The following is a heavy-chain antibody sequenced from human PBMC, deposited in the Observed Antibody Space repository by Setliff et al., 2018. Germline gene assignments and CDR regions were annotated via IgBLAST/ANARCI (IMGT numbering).Heavy chain of an antibody. CDR1: GYAFTNYG. Sequence: ASVKVSCKASGYAFTNYGITWVRQAPGQGLEWMGWISAYDGNTKFAQNIQGRVTLTTDTPTSTAYMELRSLRSDDTAVYYCARSPPNRGSGSGWYGDFWGQGTLVTVSS. CDR3: ARSPPNRGSGSGWYGDF. CDR2: ISAYDGNT. J-gene: IGHJ4*02. V-gene: IGHV1-18*01. D-gene: IGHD6-19*01.